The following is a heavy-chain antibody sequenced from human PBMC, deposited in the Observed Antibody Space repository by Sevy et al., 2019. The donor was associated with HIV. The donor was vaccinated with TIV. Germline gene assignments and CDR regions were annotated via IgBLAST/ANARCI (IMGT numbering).Heavy chain of an antibody. V-gene: IGHV4-34*01. D-gene: IGHD3-3*01. CDR1: GGSLSGFY. CDR2: INHIGST. J-gene: IGHJ4*02. CDR3: ARGQWELYY. Sequence: SETLSLTCAVYGGSLSGFYWTWIRQPPGKGLEWIGEINHIGSTPYNPSLKSRVTISVDTSKNQFSLKLSSVTAADTAVYYCARGQWELYYWGQGIQVTVSS.